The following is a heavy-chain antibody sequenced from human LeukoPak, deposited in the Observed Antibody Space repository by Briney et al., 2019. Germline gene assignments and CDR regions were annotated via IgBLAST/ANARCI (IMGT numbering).Heavy chain of an antibody. J-gene: IGHJ5*02. D-gene: IGHD6-19*01. Sequence: PGGSLRLSCAASGFTFSSYAMHWVRQAPGKGLEWVAVISYDGSNKYYADSVKGQFTISRDNSKNTLYLQMNSLRAEDTAVYYCARDSAPSIAVAVGWFDPWGQGTLVTVSS. CDR3: ARDSAPSIAVAVGWFDP. V-gene: IGHV3-30*01. CDR2: ISYDGSNK. CDR1: GFTFSSYA.